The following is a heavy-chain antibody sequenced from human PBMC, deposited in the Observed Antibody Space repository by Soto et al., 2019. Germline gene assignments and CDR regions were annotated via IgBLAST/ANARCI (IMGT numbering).Heavy chain of an antibody. D-gene: IGHD3-22*01. Sequence: QVQLQESGPGLVKPSQTLSLTCTVSGGSISSGGYYWSWIRQPPGKGLEWIGYIYYSGSTYYNPSLKSRVTISVDTSKNQFSLKLSSVTAADTAVYYCARVNSSRMVITENWFDPWGQGTLVTVSS. CDR2: IYYSGST. J-gene: IGHJ5*02. CDR3: ARVNSSRMVITENWFDP. CDR1: GGSISSGGYY. V-gene: IGHV4-31*03.